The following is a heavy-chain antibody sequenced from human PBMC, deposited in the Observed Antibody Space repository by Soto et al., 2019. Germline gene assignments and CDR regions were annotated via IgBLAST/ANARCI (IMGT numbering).Heavy chain of an antibody. J-gene: IGHJ6*03. D-gene: IGHD5-18*01. V-gene: IGHV1-18*01. CDR1: GYTFTSYG. CDR3: AREGYSYYYYMDV. Sequence: GASVKVSCKASGYTFTSYGISWVRQAPGQGLEWMGWISAYNGNTNYAQKLQGRVTMTTDTSTSAAYVELRSLRSDDTAVYYCAREGYSYYYYMDVWGKGTTVTVSS. CDR2: ISAYNGNT.